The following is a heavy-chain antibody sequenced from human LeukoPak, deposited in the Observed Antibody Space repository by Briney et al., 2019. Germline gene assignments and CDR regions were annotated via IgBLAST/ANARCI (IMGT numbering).Heavy chain of an antibody. Sequence: SETLSLTCTLSAGSISTYYWGWLRQPPGKGPEWIGYISYTGNTNYSPPLKTRVIISVDTSNNQFSLRLNSVTSADTAVYYCARVQKSTRSFWYFDLWGRGTLVAVSS. CDR1: AGSISTYY. CDR3: ARVQKSTRSFWYFDL. D-gene: IGHD5/OR15-5a*01. J-gene: IGHJ2*01. V-gene: IGHV4-59*01. CDR2: ISYTGNT.